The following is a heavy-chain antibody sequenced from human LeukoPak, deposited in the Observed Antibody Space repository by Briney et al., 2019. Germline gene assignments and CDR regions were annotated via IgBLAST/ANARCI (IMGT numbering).Heavy chain of an antibody. V-gene: IGHV3-7*01. D-gene: IGHD6-6*01. CDR2: IKEDGSGE. Sequence: PGGSLRLSCVASGFTFTSYWMAWVRQTPGKGLEWVADIKEDGSGEYYVDSAKGRFTISRDNAKKSLYLQMNSLRAEDTAVYYCARDFGPSTAAWGAFDIWAQGTMVIVSS. CDR1: GFTFTSYW. J-gene: IGHJ3*02. CDR3: ARDFGPSTAAWGAFDI.